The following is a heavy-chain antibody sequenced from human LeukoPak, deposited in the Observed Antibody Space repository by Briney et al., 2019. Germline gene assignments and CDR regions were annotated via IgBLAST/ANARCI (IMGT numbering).Heavy chain of an antibody. CDR1: GGSISSSNW. CDR3: ARGAIAAAGTYSVDY. J-gene: IGHJ4*02. Sequence: SETLSLTCAVSGGSISSSNWWSWVRQPPGKGLEWTGEIYHSGSTNYNPSLKSRVTISVDKSKNQFSLKLSSVTAADTAVYYCARGAIAAAGTYSVDYWGQGTLVTVSS. V-gene: IGHV4-4*02. D-gene: IGHD6-13*01. CDR2: IYHSGST.